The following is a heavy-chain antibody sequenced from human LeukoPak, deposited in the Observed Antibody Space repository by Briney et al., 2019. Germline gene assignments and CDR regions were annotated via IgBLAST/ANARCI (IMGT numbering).Heavy chain of an antibody. CDR1: GGSISGYY. V-gene: IGHV4-59*01. CDR3: ARAVPAPPYYYYYGMDV. J-gene: IGHJ6*02. D-gene: IGHD2-2*01. CDR2: IYYSGST. Sequence: PSETLSLTCTVSGGSISGYYWSWIRQPPGKGLEWIGYIYYSGSTNYNPSLKSRVTISVDTSKNQFSLKLSSVTAADTAVYYCARAVPAPPYYYYYGMDVWGQGTTVTVSS.